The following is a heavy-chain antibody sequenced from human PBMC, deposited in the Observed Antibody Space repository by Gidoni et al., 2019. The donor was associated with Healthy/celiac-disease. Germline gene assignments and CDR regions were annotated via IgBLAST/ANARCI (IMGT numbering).Heavy chain of an antibody. V-gene: IGHV4-31*03. J-gene: IGHJ6*03. CDR3: AGGCGELWYYYYMDV. Sequence: LVKPSQTLSLTCTVSAVSISSGGYYWSWIRQHPGKGLEWIGYIYYSGSTYYNPALKSRVTISVDTSKNQFALKLSSGTAADTAVYYCAGGCGELWYYYYMDVWGKGTTVTVSS. D-gene: IGHD3-10*01. CDR1: AVSISSGGYY. CDR2: IYYSGST.